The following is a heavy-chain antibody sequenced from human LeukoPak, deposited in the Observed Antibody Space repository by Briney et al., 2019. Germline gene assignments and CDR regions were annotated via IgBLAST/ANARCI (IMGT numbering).Heavy chain of an antibody. Sequence: SETLSLTCTVSSGSIRSSSYNWGWIRQPPGKGLEWIGSVYYSGSSYYNPSLKSRVTISVDTSKNQFSLKLSSVTAADTAVYYCARDWGIAAAGSLDYWAREPWSPSPQ. CDR3: ARDWGIAAAGSLDY. CDR2: VYYSGSS. D-gene: IGHD6-13*01. CDR1: SGSIRSSSYN. V-gene: IGHV4-39*07. J-gene: IGHJ4*02.